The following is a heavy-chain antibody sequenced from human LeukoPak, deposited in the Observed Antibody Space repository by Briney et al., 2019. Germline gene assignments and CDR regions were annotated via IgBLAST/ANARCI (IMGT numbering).Heavy chain of an antibody. J-gene: IGHJ6*03. CDR3: TTHPDYSRSIYNMDV. V-gene: IGHV3-43D*04. CDR1: GFSFDGYA. CDR2: ISWDGGTT. D-gene: IGHD6-13*01. Sequence: GGSLRLSCAASGFSFDGYAMHWVRQAPGKGLEWVSLISWDGGTTYYADSVKGRFTMSRDNSKDSLYLQMNSLRGEDTAFYYCTTHPDYSRSIYNMDVWGKGTPVSVSS.